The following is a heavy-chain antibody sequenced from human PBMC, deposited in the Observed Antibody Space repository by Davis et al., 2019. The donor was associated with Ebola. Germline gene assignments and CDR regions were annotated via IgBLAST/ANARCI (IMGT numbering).Heavy chain of an antibody. CDR3: ARVGPNYYDSFLYGMDV. CDR1: GYTFTSCG. Sequence: ASVKVSCKASGYTFTSCGISWVRQAPGQGLEWMGWISAYNGNTNYAQKLQGRVTMTTDTSTSTAYMELRSLRSDDTAVYYCARVGPNYYDSFLYGMDVWGQGTTVTVSS. V-gene: IGHV1-18*01. J-gene: IGHJ6*02. D-gene: IGHD3-22*01. CDR2: ISAYNGNT.